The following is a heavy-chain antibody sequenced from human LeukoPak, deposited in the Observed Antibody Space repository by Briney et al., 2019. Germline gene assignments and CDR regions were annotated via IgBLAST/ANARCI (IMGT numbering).Heavy chain of an antibody. J-gene: IGHJ4*02. Sequence: GGSLRPSCAASGFTFDDYAMHWVRQAPGKGLEWVSLISGDGGSTYYADSVKGRFTISRDNSKNSLYLQMNSLRTEDTALYYCAKASGYSSSWYSSAPYYFDYWGQGTLVTVSS. V-gene: IGHV3-43*02. D-gene: IGHD6-13*01. CDR2: ISGDGGST. CDR1: GFTFDDYA. CDR3: AKASGYSSSWYSSAPYYFDY.